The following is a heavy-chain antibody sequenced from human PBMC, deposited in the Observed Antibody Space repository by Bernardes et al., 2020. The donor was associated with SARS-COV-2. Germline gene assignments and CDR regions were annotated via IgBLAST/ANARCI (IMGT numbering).Heavy chain of an antibody. CDR3: ARDFVVGDDLWYFNL. J-gene: IGHJ2*01. CDR1: GITFSRHA. V-gene: IGHV3-23*01. CDR2: VTGDGRTI. D-gene: IGHD2-21*02. Sequence: GGSLRLSCVGSGITFSRHAMGWVRRPPGRGLEWVSGVTGDGRTISYADSVKGRFTISKDFSENIVHLQMNSLTADDTAVYYCARDFVVGDDLWYFNLWGRGTPVTVSP.